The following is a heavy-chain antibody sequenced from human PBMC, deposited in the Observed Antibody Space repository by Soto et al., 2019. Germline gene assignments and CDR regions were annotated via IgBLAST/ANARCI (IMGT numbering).Heavy chain of an antibody. CDR2: IIPIFGTA. CDR3: ARGSYDFWSGSSRNHDAFDI. J-gene: IGHJ3*02. V-gene: IGHV1-69*13. CDR1: GGTFSSYA. D-gene: IGHD3-3*01. Sequence: SVKVSCKASGGTFSSYAISWVRQAPGQGLEWMGGIIPIFGTANYAQKFQGRVTITADESTSTAYMELSSLRSEDTAVYYCARGSYDFWSGSSRNHDAFDIWGQGTMVNVSS.